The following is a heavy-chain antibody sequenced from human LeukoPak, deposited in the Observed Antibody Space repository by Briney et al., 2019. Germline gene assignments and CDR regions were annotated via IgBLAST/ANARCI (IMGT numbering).Heavy chain of an antibody. D-gene: IGHD3-22*01. CDR1: GYTFTGYY. J-gene: IGHJ3*02. Sequence: ASVKVSYKASGYTFTGYYMHWVRQAPGQGLEWMGWINPNSGGTNYAQKFQGRVTMTRDTSISTAYMELSRLRSDDTAVYYCARDLYYYDSGGAFDIWGQGTMVTASS. CDR2: INPNSGGT. CDR3: ARDLYYYDSGGAFDI. V-gene: IGHV1-2*02.